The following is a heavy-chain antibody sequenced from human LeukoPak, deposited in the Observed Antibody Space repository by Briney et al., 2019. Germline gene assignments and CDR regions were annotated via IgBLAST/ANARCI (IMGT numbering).Heavy chain of an antibody. CDR2: ISYDGSNK. D-gene: IGHD5-18*01. J-gene: IGHJ3*02. Sequence: GRSLRLSCAASGFTFSSYGMRWVRQAPGKGLEWVAVISYDGSNKYYADSVKGRFTISRDNSKNTLYLQMNSLRAEDTAVYYCAAGSYVVGAFDIWGQGTMVTVSS. CDR1: GFTFSSYG. CDR3: AAGSYVVGAFDI. V-gene: IGHV3-30*03.